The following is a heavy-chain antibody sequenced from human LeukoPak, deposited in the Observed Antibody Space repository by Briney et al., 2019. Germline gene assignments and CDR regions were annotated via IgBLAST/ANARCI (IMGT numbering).Heavy chain of an antibody. V-gene: IGHV3-11*01. CDR1: VFTFSDSY. CDR3: ARDGSAYSYYFDY. CDR2: ISSSGSSI. D-gene: IGHD3-22*01. Sequence: GGSLRLSCAASVFTFSDSYMSWIRQAPGKGLEWLSYISSSGSSIYYADSVKGRFTISRDSAKNSLYLQMNNLRAEDTAVYYCARDGSAYSYYFDYWGQGTLVTVSS. J-gene: IGHJ4*02.